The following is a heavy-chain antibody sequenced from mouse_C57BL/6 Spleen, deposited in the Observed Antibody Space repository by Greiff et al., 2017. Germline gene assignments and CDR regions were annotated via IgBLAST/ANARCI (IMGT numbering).Heavy chain of an antibody. J-gene: IGHJ2*01. Sequence: QVHVKQSGAELAKPGASVKLSCKASGYTFTSYWMHWVKQRPGQGLEWIGYINPSSGYTKYNQKFKDKATLTADKSSSTAYMQLSSLTYEDSAVYYCARCDTTVVAKDYWGQGTTLTVSS. V-gene: IGHV1-7*01. CDR2: INPSSGYT. CDR3: ARCDTTVVAKDY. CDR1: GYTFTSYW. D-gene: IGHD1-1*01.